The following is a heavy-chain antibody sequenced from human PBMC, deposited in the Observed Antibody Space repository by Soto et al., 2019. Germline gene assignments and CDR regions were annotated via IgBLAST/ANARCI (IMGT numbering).Heavy chain of an antibody. D-gene: IGHD1-26*01. J-gene: IGHJ4*02. CDR1: GFSLSSNGES. CDR3: AYRRGPGKWEIAFYY. Sequence: QITLKESGPTLVKSTQTLTLTCTFSGFSLSSNGESVAWIRQPPGKALEWLALIYWDDDKRYSTSLKSRLTFTKDTSKNQVVLTMTTMDPADTATYYCAYRRGPGKWEIAFYYWGQGTLVTVSS. V-gene: IGHV2-5*02. CDR2: IYWDDDK.